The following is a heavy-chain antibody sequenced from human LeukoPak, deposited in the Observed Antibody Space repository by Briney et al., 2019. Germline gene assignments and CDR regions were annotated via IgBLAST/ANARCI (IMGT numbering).Heavy chain of an antibody. CDR1: GGSISSSSYY. D-gene: IGHD3-10*01. CDR3: ARFYGSGSYLTESSDY. J-gene: IGHJ4*02. V-gene: IGHV4-39*01. CDR2: IYYSGST. Sequence: SETLSLTCTVSGGSISSSSYYRGWIRQPPGKGLEWIGSIYYSGSTYYNPSLKSRVTISVDTSKNQFSLKLSSVTAADTAVYYCARFYGSGSYLTESSDYWGQGTLVTVSS.